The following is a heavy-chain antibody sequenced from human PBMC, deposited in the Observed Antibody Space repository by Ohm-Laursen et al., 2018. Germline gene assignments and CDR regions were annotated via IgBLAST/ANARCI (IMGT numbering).Heavy chain of an antibody. Sequence: TLSLTCTVSGGSIGNYYWTWIRQSPGKGLEWIGYVYNSGSTHYNPSLKSRVTISIDTSENQFSLKLTSMTPADTAVYYCARSQFLPLDAFDIWGQGAQVIVSS. J-gene: IGHJ3*02. V-gene: IGHV4-59*01. CDR2: VYNSGST. D-gene: IGHD2/OR15-2a*01. CDR1: GGSIGNYY. CDR3: ARSQFLPLDAFDI.